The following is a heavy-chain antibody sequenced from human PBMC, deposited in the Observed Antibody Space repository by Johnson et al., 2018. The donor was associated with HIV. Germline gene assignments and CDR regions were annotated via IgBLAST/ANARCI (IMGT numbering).Heavy chain of an antibody. Sequence: VQLVESGGGVVRPGGSLRLSCAASGFTFEDYGMSWVRQAQGKGLEWVAGINWNGGSIGCAESMKGRSTISRDNAKKSLYLQMTSLRAEDTALYYFARARTYYNFWSDAFDIWGQGTMVTVSS. CDR2: INWNGGSI. CDR3: ARARTYYNFWSDAFDI. CDR1: GFTFEDYG. J-gene: IGHJ3*02. V-gene: IGHV3-20*04. D-gene: IGHD3-3*01.